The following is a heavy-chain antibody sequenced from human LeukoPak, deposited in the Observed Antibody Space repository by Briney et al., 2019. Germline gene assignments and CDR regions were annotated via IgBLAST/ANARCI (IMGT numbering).Heavy chain of an antibody. CDR3: ARVSGWNPLEAAHLDY. CDR2: MYYSGST. D-gene: IGHD6-19*01. J-gene: IGHJ4*02. CDR1: GGSISSSTYY. Sequence: TSETLSLTCTVSGGSISSSTYYWGWIRQPPGMGLEWIGSMYYSGSTYHNPSLKSRVTMSVDTSKNQCSLKLSSVTAADTAVYYCARVSGWNPLEAAHLDYWGQGTLVTVSS. V-gene: IGHV4-39*07.